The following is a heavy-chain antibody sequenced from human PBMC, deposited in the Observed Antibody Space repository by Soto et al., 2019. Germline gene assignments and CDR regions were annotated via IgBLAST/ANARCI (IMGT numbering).Heavy chain of an antibody. Sequence: LRLSCAASGFTFSSYAMSWVRQAPGKGLEWVSAISGSGGSTYYADSVKGRFTISRDNSKNTLYLQMNSLRAEDTAVDYCAKEKFLRFGEFGPQPLFDFFGLGSLVSFSS. CDR3: AKEKFLRFGEFGPQPLFDF. V-gene: IGHV3-23*01. D-gene: IGHD3-10*01. CDR1: GFTFSSYA. J-gene: IGHJ4*02. CDR2: ISGSGGST.